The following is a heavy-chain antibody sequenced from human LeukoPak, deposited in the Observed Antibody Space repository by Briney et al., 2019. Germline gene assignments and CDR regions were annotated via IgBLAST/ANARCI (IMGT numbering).Heavy chain of an antibody. Sequence: SVKVSCKASGGTFSSYAISWVRRAPGQGLEWMGGIIPIFGTANYAQKFQGRVTITADESTSTAYMELSSLRSEDTAVYYCATTPNFRDGYNCDYWGQGTLVTVSS. V-gene: IGHV1-69*13. CDR1: GGTFSSYA. J-gene: IGHJ4*02. D-gene: IGHD5-24*01. CDR3: ATTPNFRDGYNCDY. CDR2: IIPIFGTA.